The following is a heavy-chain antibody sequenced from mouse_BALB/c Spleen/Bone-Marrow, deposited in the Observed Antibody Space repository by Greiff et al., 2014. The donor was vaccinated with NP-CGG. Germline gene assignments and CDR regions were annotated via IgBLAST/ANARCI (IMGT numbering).Heavy chain of an antibody. V-gene: IGHV1S132*01. CDR2: MFPRTGAT. CDR1: GYTFTSYW. CDR3: ARRDYDYDDYSMDY. J-gene: IGHJ4*01. Sequence: QVQLQQSGAELVKPGASVKLSCKTSGYTFTSYWIQWVKQRPGQGLGWIGEMFPRTGATYYNERFRGRATLTIDTSSSTAYMQLSSLTSEDSAVYFCARRDYDYDDYSMDYRGQGTSVTVSS. D-gene: IGHD2-4*01.